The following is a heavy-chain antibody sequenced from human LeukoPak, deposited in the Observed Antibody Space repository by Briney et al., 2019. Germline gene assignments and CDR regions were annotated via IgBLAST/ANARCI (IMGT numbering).Heavy chain of an antibody. V-gene: IGHV4-39*01. D-gene: IGHD1-26*01. CDR3: GTSGWEQLLLQ. Sequence: PSETLSLTCTVSGGSITSSTFYCGWIRQPPGEGLEWIGTMYYSGRTNYNPSLEGRVSISVDPSKNQFSLKLSSVTAADTAVYYCGTSGWEQLLLQWGQGTLVTVSS. CDR1: GGSITSSTFY. J-gene: IGHJ4*02. CDR2: MYYSGRT.